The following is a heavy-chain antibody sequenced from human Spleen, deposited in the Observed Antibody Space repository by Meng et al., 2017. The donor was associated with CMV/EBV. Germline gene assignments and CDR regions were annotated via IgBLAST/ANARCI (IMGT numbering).Heavy chain of an antibody. J-gene: IGHJ6*02. V-gene: IGHV1-2*02. Sequence: ASVKVSCKTSGYTFTDYYIHWVRQAPGHGPEWLGWINPKNAVTNYAQKFEGRVTMSSDTSINIAYMDLSSLNTDDTAVYYCARVFDLFCCGMDVWGQGTTVTVSS. CDR1: GYTFTDYY. CDR3: ARVFDLFCCGMDV. CDR2: INPKNAVT. D-gene: IGHD3-9*01.